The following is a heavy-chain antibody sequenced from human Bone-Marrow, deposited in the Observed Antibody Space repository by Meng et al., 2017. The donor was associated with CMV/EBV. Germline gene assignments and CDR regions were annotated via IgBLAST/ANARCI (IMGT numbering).Heavy chain of an antibody. V-gene: IGHV1-2*02. D-gene: IGHD1/OR15-1a*01. Sequence: ASVKVSCKASGYVFSDYYVHYIRQAPGQGLEWMGWIKGSSGDTNLAQKFQGRVTMTRDRSINTAYMEMSWLRSDDTAVYYCARILSNTDYYGMDIWGQGPTVTVSS. J-gene: IGHJ6*02. CDR2: IKGSSGDT. CDR3: ARILSNTDYYGMDI. CDR1: GYVFSDYY.